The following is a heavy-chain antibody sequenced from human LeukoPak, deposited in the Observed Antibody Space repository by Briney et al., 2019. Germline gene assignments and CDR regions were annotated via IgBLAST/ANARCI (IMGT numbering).Heavy chain of an antibody. D-gene: IGHD6-13*01. J-gene: IGHJ5*02. CDR3: AKSGITAAGTGCFDP. CDR1: GGSISSSSYY. Sequence: PSETLSLTCTVSGGSISSSSYYWGWIRQPPGKGLEWIGSMYYSGITYYNPSLKSRVTISVDTSKNQFSLKLSSVAAADTAVYYCAKSGITAAGTGCFDPWGQGTLVTVSS. CDR2: MYYSGIT. V-gene: IGHV4-39*01.